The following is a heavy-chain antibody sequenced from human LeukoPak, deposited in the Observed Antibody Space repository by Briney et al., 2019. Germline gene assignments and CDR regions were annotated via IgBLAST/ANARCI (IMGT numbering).Heavy chain of an antibody. CDR2: IYPGDSDT. CDR3: ARLDDSSGYYSYFDY. Sequence: GESLKISCKGSGYSFTSYWIGWVRQMPGKGLEWMGIIYPGDSDTRYSPSFQGQVTISADKSISTAYLQWSSPKASDTAMYYCARLDDSSGYYSYFDYWGQGTLVTVSS. J-gene: IGHJ4*02. V-gene: IGHV5-51*01. D-gene: IGHD3-22*01. CDR1: GYSFTSYW.